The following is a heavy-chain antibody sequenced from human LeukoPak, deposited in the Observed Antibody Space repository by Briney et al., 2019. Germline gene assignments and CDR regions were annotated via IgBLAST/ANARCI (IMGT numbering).Heavy chain of an antibody. D-gene: IGHD2-21*02. CDR3: TTEGGPYCGGDCYFFDY. J-gene: IGHJ4*02. V-gene: IGHV3-15*01. CDR2: IKSKTDGGTT. CDR1: GFTFSNAW. Sequence: GGSLRLSCAASGFTFSNAWMSWVRQAPGKGLEWVGRIKSKTDGGTTDYAAPVKGRFTISRDDSKNTLYLQMNSLKTEDTAVYYCTTEGGPYCGGDCYFFDYWGQGTLVTVPS.